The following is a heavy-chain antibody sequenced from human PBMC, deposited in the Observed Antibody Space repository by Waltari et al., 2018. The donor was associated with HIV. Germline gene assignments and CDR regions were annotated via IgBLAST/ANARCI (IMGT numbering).Heavy chain of an antibody. V-gene: IGHV3-7*03. CDR2: INQDGSEM. Sequence: SGGGSAQPGGSLRVSCGVAGFPYERYWMSWIRQAPGRGLEWVANINQDGSEMFLSDSVKGRFTIFRDNSKKSLFLQMTRLRVEDTATYFCARSGSGVFDHWGQGSLVTVSS. D-gene: IGHD2-15*01. J-gene: IGHJ4*01. CDR1: GFPYERYW. CDR3: ARSGSGVFDH.